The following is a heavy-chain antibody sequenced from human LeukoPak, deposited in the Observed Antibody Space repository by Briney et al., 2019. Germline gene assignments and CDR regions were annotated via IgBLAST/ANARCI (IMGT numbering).Heavy chain of an antibody. V-gene: IGHV1-2*06. CDR1: GYTFTGYY. CDR3: ARGARGYYDSSGYYTY. J-gene: IGHJ4*01. CDR2: INPNSGDT. D-gene: IGHD3-22*01. Sequence: ASVKVSCKASGYTFTGYYMHWVRQAPAQGLEWMGRINPNSGDTNYAQKFQGRVTMTRDTSISTAYMELSRLRSDDTAVYYCARGARGYYDSSGYYTYWGQGTLVTVSS.